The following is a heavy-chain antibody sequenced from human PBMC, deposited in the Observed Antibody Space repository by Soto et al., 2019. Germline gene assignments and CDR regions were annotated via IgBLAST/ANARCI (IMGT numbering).Heavy chain of an antibody. Sequence: GGSLRLSCAAPGFTFSSYAMHWVRQAPGKGLEWVAVISYDGSNKYYADSVKGRFTISRDNSKNTLYLQMNSLRAEDTAVYYCARDYYDSSGLDYWGQGTLVTVSS. V-gene: IGHV3-30-3*01. CDR2: ISYDGSNK. CDR3: ARDYYDSSGLDY. D-gene: IGHD3-22*01. J-gene: IGHJ4*02. CDR1: GFTFSSYA.